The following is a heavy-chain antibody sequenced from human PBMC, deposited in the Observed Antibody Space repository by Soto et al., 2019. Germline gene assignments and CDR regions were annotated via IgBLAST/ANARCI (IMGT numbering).Heavy chain of an antibody. D-gene: IGHD6-19*01. CDR2: IYTSGST. J-gene: IGHJ6*02. CDR1: GGSISSYY. CDR3: ARDHPGEQWQEENYYYYGMDV. Sequence: SETLSLICTVSGGSISSYYWSWIRQPAGKGLESIGRIYTSGSTNYNPSLKSRVTMSVDTSKNQFSLKLSSVTAADTAVYYCARDHPGEQWQEENYYYYGMDVWGQGTTVTVSS. V-gene: IGHV4-4*07.